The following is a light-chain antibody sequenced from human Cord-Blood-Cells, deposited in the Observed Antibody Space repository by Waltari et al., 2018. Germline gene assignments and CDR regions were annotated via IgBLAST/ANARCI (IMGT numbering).Light chain of an antibody. V-gene: IGKV3-11*01. J-gene: IGKJ5*01. CDR2: DAS. CDR3: QQRSNWPIT. CDR1: QSVSSY. Sequence: EIVLTQSPATLSLSPGERATFSCRASQSVSSYVAWYQQKPGQAPRLLIYDASNWATGIPSRFSGSGSGTDFTLTISSLEPEDFAVYYCQQRSNWPITFGQGTRLEIK.